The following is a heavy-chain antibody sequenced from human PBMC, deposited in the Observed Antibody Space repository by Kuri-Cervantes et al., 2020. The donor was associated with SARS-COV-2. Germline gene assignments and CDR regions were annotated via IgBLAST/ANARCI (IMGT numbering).Heavy chain of an antibody. Sequence: GGSLRLSCAASGFTFSSYGMHWVRQAPGKGLEWVAVISYNGSNEYYADSVKGRFTISRDNSKNTLYLQVNSLRAEDTSVYYCVKDPGTMARGHYYYGMDVWGQGTTVTVSS. J-gene: IGHJ6*02. CDR3: VKDPGTMARGHYYYGMDV. CDR2: ISYNGSNE. V-gene: IGHV3-30*18. CDR1: GFTFSSYG. D-gene: IGHD3-10*01.